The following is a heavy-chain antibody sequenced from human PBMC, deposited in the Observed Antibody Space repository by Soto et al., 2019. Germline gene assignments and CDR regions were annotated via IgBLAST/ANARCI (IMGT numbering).Heavy chain of an antibody. Sequence: QVQLVESGGGVVKPGGSLRLSCAASGFTFSDYSMNWSRQAPGKGLEWISYIISTGNTIYYADSLNGRFTISRDTANTSLNLQMSSLRADDTAVYYCARGSIGFLKGGWFDPWGQGTLVTVSS. J-gene: IGHJ5*02. CDR2: IISTGNTI. V-gene: IGHV3-11*01. D-gene: IGHD6-25*01. CDR3: ARGSIGFLKGGWFDP. CDR1: GFTFSDYS.